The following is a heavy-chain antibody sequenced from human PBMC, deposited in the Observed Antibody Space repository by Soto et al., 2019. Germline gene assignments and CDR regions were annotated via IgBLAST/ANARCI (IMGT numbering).Heavy chain of an antibody. CDR3: ARSLPGTYGAFDL. CDR1: EFTFTSYW. J-gene: IGHJ3*01. V-gene: IGHV3-74*01. CDR2: ISGDGSST. Sequence: EVQLVDSGGGLVQPGGSLRLSCAASEFTFTSYWMHWVRQSPGKGLVWVSRISGDGSSTNYADSVKGRFTISRDNAKNTVYLQIDSLRAEDTAVYYCARSLPGTYGAFDLWGQGTVVTVSS. D-gene: IGHD1-7*01.